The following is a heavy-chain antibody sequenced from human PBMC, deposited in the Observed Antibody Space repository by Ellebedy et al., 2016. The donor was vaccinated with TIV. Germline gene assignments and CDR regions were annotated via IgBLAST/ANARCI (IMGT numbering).Heavy chain of an antibody. CDR3: AKGVGVGYGMDF. Sequence: PGGSLRLSCAASGFTFDDYAMHWVRQAPGKGLEWVSLICGDGGSTYYADSVKCRFTISRDNSKNSLYLQMNRLRTEDTALYYCAKGVGVGYGMDFWGQGTTVTVSS. J-gene: IGHJ6*02. CDR2: ICGDGGST. CDR1: GFTFDDYA. V-gene: IGHV3-43*02. D-gene: IGHD1-26*01.